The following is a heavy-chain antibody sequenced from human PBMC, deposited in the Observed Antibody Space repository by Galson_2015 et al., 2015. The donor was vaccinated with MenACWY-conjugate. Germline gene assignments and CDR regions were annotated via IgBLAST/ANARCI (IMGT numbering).Heavy chain of an antibody. D-gene: IGHD1-26*01. CDR1: GFIFSKAW. CDR2: IKSKTDGGTT. Sequence: SMRLSCAASGFIFSKAWMNWVRQAPGKGLEWVGHIKSKTDGGTTDYAAPVKGRFTISRDDSRNTLYLQMNSLRTEDIGVYYCATVRVYTGSSTFDYWGQGTLVTVSS. J-gene: IGHJ4*02. CDR3: ATVRVYTGSSTFDY. V-gene: IGHV3-15*07.